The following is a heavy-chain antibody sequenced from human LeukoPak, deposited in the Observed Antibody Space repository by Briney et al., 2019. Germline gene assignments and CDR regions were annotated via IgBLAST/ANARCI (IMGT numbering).Heavy chain of an antibody. CDR1: GYTFTSYD. J-gene: IGHJ5*02. Sequence: GASVKVSCKASGYTFTSYDINWVRQATGQGLEWMGWMNPNSGNTGYAQKFQGRVTITRNTSISTAYMELSSLRSEDTAVYYCARVPSSNSKGPRKNWFDPWGQGTLVTVSS. CDR3: ARVPSSNSKGPRKNWFDP. CDR2: MNPNSGNT. D-gene: IGHD4-11*01. V-gene: IGHV1-8*03.